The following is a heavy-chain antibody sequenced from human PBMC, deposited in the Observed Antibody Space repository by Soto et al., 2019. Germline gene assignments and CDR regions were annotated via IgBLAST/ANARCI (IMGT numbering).Heavy chain of an antibody. J-gene: IGHJ4*02. V-gene: IGHV4-4*07. CDR1: GGSISSYY. Sequence: TSETLSLTCTVSGGSISSYYWSWIRQPAGKGLEWIGRIYTSGSTNYNPSLKSRVTMSVDTSKNQFSLKLSSVTAADTAVYYCARQRTSVVTQAYFDVWGPGSLVTVSS. D-gene: IGHD2-21*02. CDR3: ARQRTSVVTQAYFDV. CDR2: IYTSGST.